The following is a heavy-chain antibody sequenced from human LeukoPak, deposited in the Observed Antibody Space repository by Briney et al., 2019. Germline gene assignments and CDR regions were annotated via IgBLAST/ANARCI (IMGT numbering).Heavy chain of an antibody. Sequence: ASEKVSCKAAGGTFSSYAISWVRQAPGQGLEWMGGIVPIFGIPNYTQKFQGRVTITADEFTSTAYMELSSPRSEDTAVYYCTSSGSYDAQLDYWGQGTLVTVSS. J-gene: IGHJ4*02. CDR1: GGTFSSYA. D-gene: IGHD1-26*01. V-gene: IGHV1-69*13. CDR3: TSSGSYDAQLDY. CDR2: IVPIFGIP.